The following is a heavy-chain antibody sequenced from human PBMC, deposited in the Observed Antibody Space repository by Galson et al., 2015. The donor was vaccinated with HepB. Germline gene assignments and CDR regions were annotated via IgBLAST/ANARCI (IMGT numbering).Heavy chain of an antibody. CDR3: ATGGITGTTYYYYYAMGV. D-gene: IGHD1-14*01. Sequence: SVTVSCKVSGYTLTELSMHWVRQAPGKGLEWMGGFDPEDGETIYAQKFQGRVTMTEDTSTDTAYMELSSLRSEDTAVYYCATGGITGTTYYYYYAMGVWGQGTTVTVSS. CDR2: FDPEDGET. J-gene: IGHJ6*02. CDR1: GYTLTELS. V-gene: IGHV1-24*01.